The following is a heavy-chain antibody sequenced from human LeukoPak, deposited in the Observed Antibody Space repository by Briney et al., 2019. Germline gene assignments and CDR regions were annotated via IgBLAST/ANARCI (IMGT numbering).Heavy chain of an antibody. D-gene: IGHD3-10*01. V-gene: IGHV4-59*01. Sequence: SETLSLTCTVSGGSISSYYWSWIRQPPGKGLEWIGYIYYSGSTNYNPSLKSRVTISVDTSKNQFSLKLSSVTAADTAVYYCTRFGEASLGAFDIWGQGTMVTVSS. CDR2: IYYSGST. J-gene: IGHJ3*02. CDR1: GGSISSYY. CDR3: TRFGEASLGAFDI.